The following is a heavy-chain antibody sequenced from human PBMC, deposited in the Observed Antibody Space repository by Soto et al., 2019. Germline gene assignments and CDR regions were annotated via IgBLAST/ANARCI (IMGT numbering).Heavy chain of an antibody. Sequence: ASVKVSCKASGYNFTDYYMHWVRQAPGQGLEWMGWINPYRGGTRYAQNFRGSVTMTWDTSLNTAYMELTRLTSDDTAIYYCVGLRQQLVKHRLYYYGMDVWGQGPTVTVSS. V-gene: IGHV1-2*04. D-gene: IGHD6-13*01. CDR1: GYNFTDYY. CDR3: VGLRQQLVKHRLYYYGMDV. J-gene: IGHJ6*02. CDR2: INPYRGGT.